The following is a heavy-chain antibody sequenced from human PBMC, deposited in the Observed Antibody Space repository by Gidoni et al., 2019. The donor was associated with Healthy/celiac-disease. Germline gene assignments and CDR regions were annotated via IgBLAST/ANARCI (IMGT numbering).Heavy chain of an antibody. V-gene: IGHV5-51*01. CDR3: ARLSDWHIPTQSSPYFDY. CDR2: IYPGDSDT. J-gene: IGHJ4*02. CDR1: GYSFTSYW. D-gene: IGHD2-21*01. Sequence: EVQLVQSGAEVKKPGASLKISCKGSGYSFTSYWIGWVRQMPGKGLEWMGIIYPGDSDTRYSPSFQGQVTISADKSISTAYLQWSSLKASDTAMYYCARLSDWHIPTQSSPYFDYWGQGTLVTVSS.